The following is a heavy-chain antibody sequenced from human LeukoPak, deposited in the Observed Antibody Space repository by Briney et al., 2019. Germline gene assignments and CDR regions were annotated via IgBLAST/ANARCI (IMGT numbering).Heavy chain of an antibody. J-gene: IGHJ2*01. D-gene: IGHD2-2*01. CDR2: IYYSGST. CDR3: TRSAFAEGYFDL. CDR1: GGSISSGGYY. Sequence: PSETLSLTCTVSGGSISSGGYYWSWIRQHPGKGLEWIGYIYYSGSTYYNPSLRCRVTISVDRSKNQFSLKLTSVTAADTAVYYCTRSAFAEGYFDLWGRGTLVTASS. V-gene: IGHV4-31*09.